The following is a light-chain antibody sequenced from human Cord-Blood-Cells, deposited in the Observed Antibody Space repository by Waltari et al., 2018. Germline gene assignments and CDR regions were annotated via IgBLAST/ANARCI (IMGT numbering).Light chain of an antibody. Sequence: DIVMTQSPLPLPVTPGEPASISCRSSQSLLHSNGYNYLDWYLQKPGQSPQLLIYLGSNRASGVPDRFSGSGSGTDFTLKISRVEAEDVGVYYCMQALQTLQTTLTFGGGTKVEIK. CDR3: MQALQTLQTTLT. CDR2: LGS. CDR1: QSLLHSNGYNY. V-gene: IGKV2-28*01. J-gene: IGKJ4*01.